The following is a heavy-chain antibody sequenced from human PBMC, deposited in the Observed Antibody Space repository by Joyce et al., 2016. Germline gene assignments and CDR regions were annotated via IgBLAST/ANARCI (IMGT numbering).Heavy chain of an antibody. CDR2: IETEGGRT. Sequence: EVQLVESGGGLVQPGGSLRLSCVASGFTFTSYWMQWVRHLPGKGLEWVSNIETEGGRTTYADPVKGRFTISRDNAKNTVFLQMNGLRVEDTALYYCTRYNNFAFDIWGQGTMVTVSS. CDR1: GFTFTSYW. J-gene: IGHJ3*02. D-gene: IGHD1-14*01. CDR3: TRYNNFAFDI. V-gene: IGHV3-74*01.